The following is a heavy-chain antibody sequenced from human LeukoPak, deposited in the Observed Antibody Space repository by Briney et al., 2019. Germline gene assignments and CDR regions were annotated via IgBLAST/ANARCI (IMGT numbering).Heavy chain of an antibody. V-gene: IGHV3-21*01. J-gene: IGHJ3*02. D-gene: IGHD2/OR15-2a*01. CDR2: ISSSSSYI. Sequence: PGGSLRLSCAASGFTFSSYEMNWVRQAPGKGLEWVSSISSSSSYIYYADSVKGRFTTSRDNAKNSLYLQMNSLRDEDTAVYYCARDTPLYADSPDAFDIWGQGTMVTVSS. CDR1: GFTFSSYE. CDR3: ARDTPLYADSPDAFDI.